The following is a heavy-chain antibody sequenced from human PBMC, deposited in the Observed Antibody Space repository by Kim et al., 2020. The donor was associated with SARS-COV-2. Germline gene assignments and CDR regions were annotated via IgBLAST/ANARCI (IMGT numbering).Heavy chain of an antibody. CDR3: ARDRLFCSTTACRGSNWFDP. V-gene: IGHV4-31*03. D-gene: IGHD1-26*01. CDR1: GASISNGLYF. CDR2: VYHNGTT. Sequence: SETLSLTCTVSGASISNGLYFWSWLRRRPGKGLEWIGHVYHNGTTYVNPSLKSRADILLDTSKIHFSLNLASVTAADTAVYFCARDRLFCSTTACRGSNWFDPWGPGTLVIVSS. J-gene: IGHJ5*02.